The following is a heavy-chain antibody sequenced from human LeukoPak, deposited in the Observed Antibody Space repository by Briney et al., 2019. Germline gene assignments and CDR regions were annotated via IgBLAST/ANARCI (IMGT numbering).Heavy chain of an antibody. V-gene: IGHV3-64D*06. CDR3: VKDAGYCSGGSCWVT. CDR2: ISSNGGST. D-gene: IGHD2-15*01. Sequence: GGPLRLSCSASGFTFSSYAMHWVRQAPGKGLEYVSAISSNGGSTYYADSVKGRFTISRDNSKNTLYLQMSSLRAEDTAVYYCVKDAGYCSGGSCWVTWGQGTLVTVSS. CDR1: GFTFSSYA. J-gene: IGHJ5*02.